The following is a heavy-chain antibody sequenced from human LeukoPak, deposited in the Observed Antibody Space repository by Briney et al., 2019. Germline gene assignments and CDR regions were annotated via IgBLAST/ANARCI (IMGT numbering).Heavy chain of an antibody. CDR2: IYYSGST. V-gene: IGHV4-30-4*07. CDR1: GGSISSGGYS. D-gene: IGHD6-13*01. J-gene: IGHJ4*02. CDR3: AREGFGSSSHLDY. Sequence: ESSETLSLTCAVSGGSISSGGYSWSWLRQPPGKGLEWIGYIYYSGSTYYNPSLKSRVTISIDTSKNQFSLKLSSVTAADTAVYYCAREGFGSSSHLDYWGQGTLVTVSS.